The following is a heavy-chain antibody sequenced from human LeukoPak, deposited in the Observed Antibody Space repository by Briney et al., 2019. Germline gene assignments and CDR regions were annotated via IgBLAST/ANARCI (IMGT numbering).Heavy chain of an antibody. CDR2: ISPTGLT. CDR1: GGSISNTNW. D-gene: IGHD2-8*01. V-gene: IGHV4-4*02. Sequence: PSETLSLTCGVSGGSISNTNWWSWVRQPPGQGLEWIGEISPTGLTHYNPSLESRVTVSLDKSKNQLSLNLTSVTAADTVVYYCSRENGAFSPFGYWGQGTLVTVLS. J-gene: IGHJ4*02. CDR3: SRENGAFSPFGY.